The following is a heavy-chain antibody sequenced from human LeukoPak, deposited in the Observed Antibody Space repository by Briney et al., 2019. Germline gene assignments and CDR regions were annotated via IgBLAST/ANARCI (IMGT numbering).Heavy chain of an antibody. Sequence: PSETLSLTCTVSGVSISTYSWNWIRQPPGKGLEWIGYIYYSGSTNYNPSLKSRVTISVDTSRNQFSLKLSSLTAADTAVYYCARYYYESSGYYVLDYWGQGTLVTVSS. V-gene: IGHV4-59*01. J-gene: IGHJ4*02. CDR1: GVSISTYS. CDR2: IYYSGST. D-gene: IGHD3-22*01. CDR3: ARYYYESSGYYVLDY.